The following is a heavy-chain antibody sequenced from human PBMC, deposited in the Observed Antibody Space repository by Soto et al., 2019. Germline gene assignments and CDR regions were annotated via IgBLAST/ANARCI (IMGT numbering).Heavy chain of an antibody. D-gene: IGHD3-10*01. V-gene: IGHV1-18*01. CDR1: GYTFTSYG. J-gene: IGHJ6*03. CDR2: ISAYNGNT. Sequence: QVPLVQSGAEVKKPGASVKVSCKASGYTFTSYGISWVRQAPGQGLEWMGWISAYNGNTNYAQKLQGRVTMTTATPTSPAYMELRGLRSDDTAVYYSARVSKPGATVRGVLRDYMDVWGEGTTVTVSS. CDR3: ARVSKPGATVRGVLRDYMDV.